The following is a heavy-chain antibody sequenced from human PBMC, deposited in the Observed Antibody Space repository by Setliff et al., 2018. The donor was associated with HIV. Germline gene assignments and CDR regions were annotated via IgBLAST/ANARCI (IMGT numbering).Heavy chain of an antibody. Sequence: PGGSLRLSCTASGFTFGDYAMTWVRQAPGKGLEWVSFIRNKAYGGTTEYAASVKGRFTMSRDDSKGIVYLQMNSLKTDDTAVHYCTRESGGATDYWGQGTLVTVSS. CDR3: TRESGGATDY. CDR2: IRNKAYGGTT. D-gene: IGHD3-16*01. J-gene: IGHJ4*02. V-gene: IGHV3-49*04. CDR1: GFTFGDYA.